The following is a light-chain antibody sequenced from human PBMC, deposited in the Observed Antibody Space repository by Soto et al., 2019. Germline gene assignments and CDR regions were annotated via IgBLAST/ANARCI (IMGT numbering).Light chain of an antibody. CDR1: NVGSRS. CDR3: QVWEATGDQVV. CDR2: YDS. V-gene: IGLV3-21*01. Sequence: YELTQPPSVSVAPGETARISCGGNNVGSRSVHWYQQKPGQAPFLVIYYDSDRPSGIPERFSGSNSGNTATLIISRVEAGDEADYYCQVWEATGDQVVFGGGTKVTVL. J-gene: IGLJ2*01.